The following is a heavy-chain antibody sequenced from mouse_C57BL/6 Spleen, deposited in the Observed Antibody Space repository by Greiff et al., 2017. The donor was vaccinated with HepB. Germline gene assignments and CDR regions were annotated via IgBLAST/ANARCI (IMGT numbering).Heavy chain of an antibody. CDR3: ARGPGYPWRV. CDR2: IYPSDSET. V-gene: IGHV1-61*01. J-gene: IGHJ1*03. D-gene: IGHD2-2*01. CDR1: GYTFTSYW. Sequence: VQLQQPGAELVRPGSSVKLSCKASGYTFTSYWMDWVKQMPGQGLEWIGNIYPSDSETHYNQKFKDKATLTGDKSSSTAYMKLSSLTSEDSAVYYCARGPGYPWRVWGTGTTVTVSS.